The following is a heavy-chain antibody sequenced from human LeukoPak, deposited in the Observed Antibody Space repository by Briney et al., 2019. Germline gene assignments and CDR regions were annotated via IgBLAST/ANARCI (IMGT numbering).Heavy chain of an antibody. V-gene: IGHV3-23*01. CDR3: AKRGVVIRVILVGFHKEAYYFDS. J-gene: IGHJ4*02. CDR1: GITLSNYG. Sequence: GGSLRLSCAVSGITLSNYGMSRVRQAPGKGLEWVAGISDSGGSTNYADSVKGRFTISRDNPKNTLYLQMNSLRAEDTAVYFCAKRGVVIRVILVGFHKEAYYFDSWGQGALVTVSS. CDR2: ISDSGGST. D-gene: IGHD3-22*01.